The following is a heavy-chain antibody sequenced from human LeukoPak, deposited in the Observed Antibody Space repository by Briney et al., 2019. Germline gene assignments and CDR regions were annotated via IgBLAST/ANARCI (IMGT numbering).Heavy chain of an antibody. CDR3: ARGKVVPAVIHGGDYYYYMDV. CDR1: GDTFSSYA. Sequence: GASGKVSCKASGDTFSSYAISWVRQAPGQGLEWLGGIIPIFRTGNYAQKFQGRVTITTDESTSTAYMELSSLRSEDTGVYYCARGKVVPAVIHGGDYYYYMDVWGKGATVSVSS. CDR2: IIPIFRTG. J-gene: IGHJ6*03. V-gene: IGHV1-69*05. D-gene: IGHD2-2*02.